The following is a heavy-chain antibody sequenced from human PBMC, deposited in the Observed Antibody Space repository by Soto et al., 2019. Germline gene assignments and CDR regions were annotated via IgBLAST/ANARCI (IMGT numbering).Heavy chain of an antibody. Sequence: QIQLMQSGAEVKKPGASVKVSCKASGYTFTSYGIHWVRQAPGQRLEWTGWINAGNGNTKYSEKFQGRVTITSDTSASKAYLELSSLISEDTAVYYCARDPNDSSAYYHHYYYGMDVWGQGPTVTVSS. CDR1: GYTFTSYG. CDR2: INAGNGNT. J-gene: IGHJ6*02. V-gene: IGHV1-3*01. D-gene: IGHD3-22*01. CDR3: ARDPNDSSAYYHHYYYGMDV.